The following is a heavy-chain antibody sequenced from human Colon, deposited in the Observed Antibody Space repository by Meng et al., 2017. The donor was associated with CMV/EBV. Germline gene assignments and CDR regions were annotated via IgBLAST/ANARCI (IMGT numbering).Heavy chain of an antibody. CDR2: INPSAGSP. CDR1: GYTFTGYY. V-gene: IGHV1-46*01. D-gene: IGHD2-2*01. J-gene: IGHJ4*02. Sequence: ASVKVSCKASGYTFTGYYMYWVRQAPGQGLEWMGMINPSAGSPTYAQKFQGRVTMTRDTSTSTVYMELSSLRSEDTAVYYCARDVIMVVPTAPSFDNWGQGTLVTVSS. CDR3: ARDVIMVVPTAPSFDN.